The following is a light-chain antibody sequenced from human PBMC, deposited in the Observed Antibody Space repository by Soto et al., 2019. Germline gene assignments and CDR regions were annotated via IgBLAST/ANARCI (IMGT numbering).Light chain of an antibody. CDR1: GRDVGTYNY. V-gene: IGLV2-14*03. CDR3: STYTGSNPSYV. Sequence: SLLTQPSSVSGSPGQSITISCTGTGRDVGTYNYVSWYQHHPGKAPKLILYDVSSRPSGVSHRFSGSKSGNTASLAISGLLSEDEADYFCSTYTGSNPSYVFGTGTKVTVL. CDR2: DVS. J-gene: IGLJ1*01.